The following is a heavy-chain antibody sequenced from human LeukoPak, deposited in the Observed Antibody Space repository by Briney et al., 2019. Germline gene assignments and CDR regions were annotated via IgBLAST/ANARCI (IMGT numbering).Heavy chain of an antibody. Sequence: ASVKVSCKVSGYTLTELSMHWVRQAPGKGLEWMGGLDPEDGETIYAQKFQGRVTMTEDTSTDTAYMELSSLRSEDTAVYYCATDRRWELRLGFDPWGQGTLVTVSS. CDR2: LDPEDGET. D-gene: IGHD1-26*01. V-gene: IGHV1-24*01. CDR1: GYTLTELS. J-gene: IGHJ5*02. CDR3: ATDRRWELRLGFDP.